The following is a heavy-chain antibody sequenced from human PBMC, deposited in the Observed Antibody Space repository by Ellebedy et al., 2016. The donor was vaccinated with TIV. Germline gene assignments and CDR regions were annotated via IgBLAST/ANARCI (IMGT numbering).Heavy chain of an antibody. J-gene: IGHJ4*02. Sequence: GGSLRLXCAASGFTFSSYAMSWVRQAPGKGLEWVSAISGSGGSTYYADSVKGRFAISRDNSKNTLYLQMNSLRVEDTALYYCARPGISVVGSGYYDSWGQGTLVTVSS. CDR1: GFTFSSYA. D-gene: IGHD3-10*01. CDR2: ISGSGGST. V-gene: IGHV3-23*01. CDR3: ARPGISVVGSGYYDS.